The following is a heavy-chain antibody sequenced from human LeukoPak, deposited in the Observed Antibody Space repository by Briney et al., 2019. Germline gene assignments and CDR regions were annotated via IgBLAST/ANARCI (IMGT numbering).Heavy chain of an antibody. V-gene: IGHV1-2*02. D-gene: IGHD6-19*01. CDR2: INPDTGGT. CDR1: GYIFTGYY. CDR3: ARAPMAGRGNWFDP. Sequence: ASVKVSCKASGYIFTGYYMHWVRQAPGQGLEWMGWINPDTGGTNSAQKFQGRVTMTRDTSISTAYMELSSLRSDDTAVYYCARAPMAGRGNWFDPWGQGTLVTVSS. J-gene: IGHJ5*02.